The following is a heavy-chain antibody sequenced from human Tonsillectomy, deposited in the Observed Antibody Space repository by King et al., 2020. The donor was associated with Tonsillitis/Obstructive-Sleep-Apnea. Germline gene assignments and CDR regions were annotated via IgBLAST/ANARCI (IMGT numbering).Heavy chain of an antibody. J-gene: IGHJ3*02. Sequence: QLVQSGAEVKKPGESLKISCKGSGYIFTTYWIGWVRQMPGKGLEWMGIIHPGDSYTRYSPSFQGQVTISADKFISTAYLQRSSLKASDTAMYYCARRTRYCSGGSCPDAFDIWGQGTMVTVSS. CDR3: ARRTRYCSGGSCPDAFDI. V-gene: IGHV5-51*01. D-gene: IGHD2-15*01. CDR2: IHPGDSYT. CDR1: GYIFTTYW.